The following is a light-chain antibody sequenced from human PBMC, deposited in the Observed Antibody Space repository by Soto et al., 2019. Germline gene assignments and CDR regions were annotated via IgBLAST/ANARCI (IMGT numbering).Light chain of an antibody. Sequence: QSVLTQPPSASGSRGQSVTISCTGTSSDVGGYNFVSWYQQHPGKVPKLMIYEVTERPSGVPDRFSGSKSGNTASLTISGLQAEDEADYYCCSFAGSNNRVFGTGTKLTVL. CDR3: CSFAGSNNRV. CDR1: SSDVGGYNF. V-gene: IGLV2-8*01. J-gene: IGLJ1*01. CDR2: EVT.